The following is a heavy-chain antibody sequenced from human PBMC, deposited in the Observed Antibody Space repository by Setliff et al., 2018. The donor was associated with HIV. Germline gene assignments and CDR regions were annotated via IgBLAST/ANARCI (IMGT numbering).Heavy chain of an antibody. CDR3: ARHEEYSSSAFDY. V-gene: IGHV4-61*09. CDR1: GGSISSGSYY. CDR2: IYTSGST. Sequence: PSETLSLTCTVSGGSISSGSYYWSWIRQPAGKGLEWIGHIYTSGSTNYNPSLKSRVTISVDTSKNQFSLKLSSLTAADTAVYYCARHEEYSSSAFDYWGQGTLVTVSS. D-gene: IGHD6-6*01. J-gene: IGHJ4*02.